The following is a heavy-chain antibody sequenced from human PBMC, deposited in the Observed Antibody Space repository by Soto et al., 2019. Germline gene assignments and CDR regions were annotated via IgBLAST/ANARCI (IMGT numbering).Heavy chain of an antibody. V-gene: IGHV3-30-3*01. J-gene: IGHJ4*02. CDR1: GFPFSYYS. CDR2: ISYDGTNN. Sequence: GGSLRLSCAGSGFPFSYYSIHWVRQAPGKGLEWVAGISYDGTNNYYAESVEGRFIISRDNYKHTLFLQMNGLRPEDTAVYYCARDPYYYDSRGQHFDYWGQGTLVTVSS. D-gene: IGHD3-22*01. CDR3: ARDPYYYDSRGQHFDY.